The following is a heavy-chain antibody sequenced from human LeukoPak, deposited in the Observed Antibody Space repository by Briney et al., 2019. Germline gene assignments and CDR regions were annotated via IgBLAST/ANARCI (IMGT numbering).Heavy chain of an antibody. Sequence: KPSETLSLTCTVSGGSISSYYWSWIRQPPGKGLEWIGYIYYSGSTNYNPSLKSRVTISVDTSKNQFSLKLSSVTAADTAVYYCARSKDFWSGYYLDYWGQGTLVTVSS. CDR1: GGSISSYY. V-gene: IGHV4-59*01. J-gene: IGHJ4*02. D-gene: IGHD3-3*01. CDR2: IYYSGST. CDR3: ARSKDFWSGYYLDY.